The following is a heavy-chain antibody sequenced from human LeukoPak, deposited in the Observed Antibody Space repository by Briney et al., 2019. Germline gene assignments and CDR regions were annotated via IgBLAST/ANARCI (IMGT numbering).Heavy chain of an antibody. J-gene: IGHJ3*02. CDR3: ARVWGATGAFDI. D-gene: IGHD1-26*01. CDR1: GGTFSSYA. V-gene: IGHV1-69*05. Sequence: ASVKVSCKASGGTFSSYAISWVRQAPGQGLEWMGGIIPIFGTANYAQKLQGRVTMTTDTSTSTAYMELRSLRSDDTAVYYCARVWGATGAFDIWGQGTMVTVSS. CDR2: IIPIFGTA.